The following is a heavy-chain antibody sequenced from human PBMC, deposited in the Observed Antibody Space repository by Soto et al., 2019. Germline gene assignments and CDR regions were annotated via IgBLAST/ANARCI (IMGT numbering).Heavy chain of an antibody. CDR3: ARDWGDYGYYVSWFDP. CDR1: GGTFSSYA. J-gene: IGHJ5*02. CDR2: IIPIFGTA. D-gene: IGHD4-17*01. Sequence: QVQRVQSGAEVKKPVSSVQVSCKASGGTFSSYAISWVRQAPGQGLEWMGGIIPIFGTANYAQKFQGRVRITADEATNTAYMELSSLRSEDTAVYYCARDWGDYGYYVSWFDPWGQGTLVTVSS. V-gene: IGHV1-69*01.